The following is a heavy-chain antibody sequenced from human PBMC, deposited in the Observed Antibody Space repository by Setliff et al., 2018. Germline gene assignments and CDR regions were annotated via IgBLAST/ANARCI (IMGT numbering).Heavy chain of an antibody. Sequence: PSETLSLTCSVYGESFSNNYWSRIRQTPGKGLEWIGESNHGGSTSYHPSLKSRLTMSVDTSKNQFSLKLTSVTAADTAVYYCARLSWNGLRYYGLDVWGQGTTVTVSS. CDR2: SNHGGST. J-gene: IGHJ6*02. CDR1: GESFSNNY. D-gene: IGHD3-3*01. CDR3: ARLSWNGLRYYGLDV. V-gene: IGHV4-34*01.